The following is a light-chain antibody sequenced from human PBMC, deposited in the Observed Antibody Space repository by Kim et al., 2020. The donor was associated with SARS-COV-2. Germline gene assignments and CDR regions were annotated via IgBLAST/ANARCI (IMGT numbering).Light chain of an antibody. CDR2: QDS. J-gene: IGLJ3*02. V-gene: IGLV3-1*01. Sequence: SYELTQPPSASVSPGQTASITCFGDKLGDKYACWYQQKPGQSPVLVFYQDSKRPSGIPVRFSGFIPGNTATLTISGSQAMDEADYYCQAWDSSTAVFGGG. CDR1: KLGDKY. CDR3: QAWDSSTAV.